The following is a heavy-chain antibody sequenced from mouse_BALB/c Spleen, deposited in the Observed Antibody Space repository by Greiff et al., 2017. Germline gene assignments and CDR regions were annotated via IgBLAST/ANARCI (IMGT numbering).Heavy chain of an antibody. CDR3: ARVYYGNSYWYFDV. Sequence: QVQLQQSGPQLVRPGASVKISCKASGYSFTSYWMHWVKQRPGQGLEWIGMIDPSDSETRLNQKFKDKATLTVDKSSSTAYMQLSSPTSEDSAVYYCARVYYGNSYWYFDVWGAGTTVTVSS. J-gene: IGHJ1*01. CDR2: IDPSDSET. D-gene: IGHD2-1*01. V-gene: IGHV1S126*01. CDR1: GYSFTSYW.